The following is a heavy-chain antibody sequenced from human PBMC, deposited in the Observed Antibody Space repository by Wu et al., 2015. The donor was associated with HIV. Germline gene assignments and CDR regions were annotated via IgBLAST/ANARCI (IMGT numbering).Heavy chain of an antibody. CDR1: DHSLTNYG. V-gene: IGHV1-18*01. Sequence: QVHLVQSGAEVRKPGSSVRVSCKASDHSLTNYGITWVRQAPGQGLEWMGWISTYNGRTNYAQQFQGRLTVTTDTATTTAYMELTSLTSDDTAMYFCAGEGAYSGSYPKTYYLDSWGQGTLVTVPQ. J-gene: IGHJ4*02. D-gene: IGHD1-26*01. CDR2: ISTYNGRT. CDR3: AGEGAYSGSYPKTYYLDS.